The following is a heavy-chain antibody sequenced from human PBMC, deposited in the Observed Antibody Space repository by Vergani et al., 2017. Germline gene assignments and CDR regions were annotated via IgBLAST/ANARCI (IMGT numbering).Heavy chain of an antibody. CDR2: IIPILGTA. V-gene: IGHV1-69*11. Sequence: QVQLVQSGAEVKKPGSSVKVSCKASGGTFSSYAISWVRQAPGQGLEWMGRIIPILGTANYARKFQGRVTLTADESTSTAYMELSSLRSEDTAGYYCARDTPSGPHIVVSNWFDPWGQGTLVTVSS. J-gene: IGHJ5*02. CDR3: ARDTPSGPHIVVSNWFDP. CDR1: GGTFSSYA. D-gene: IGHD2-21*01.